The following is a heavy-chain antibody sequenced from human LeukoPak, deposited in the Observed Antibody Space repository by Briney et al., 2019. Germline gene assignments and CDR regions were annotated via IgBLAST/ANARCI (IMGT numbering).Heavy chain of an antibody. Sequence: HPGGSLRLSCAASGFTFSSYGVHWVRQAPGKGLEWVAFIRYDGSNKYYADSVKGRFTISRDNSKNTLYLQMNSLRAEDTAVYYCAKDNGDYYGSGSFDYWGQGTLVTVSS. D-gene: IGHD3-10*01. V-gene: IGHV3-30*02. CDR3: AKDNGDYYGSGSFDY. CDR2: IRYDGSNK. CDR1: GFTFSSYG. J-gene: IGHJ4*02.